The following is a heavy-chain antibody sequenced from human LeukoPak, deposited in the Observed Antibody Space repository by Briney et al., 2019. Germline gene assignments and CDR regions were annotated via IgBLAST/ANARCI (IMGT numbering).Heavy chain of an antibody. D-gene: IGHD1-7*01. CDR1: GFTFSTYE. CDR3: ARARITGITRDFDY. CDR2: IGSNSRTI. J-gene: IGHJ4*02. V-gene: IGHV3-48*03. Sequence: GGSLRLSCAASGFTFSTYEMDWVRQAPGKGLEWISYIGSNSRTIHYADSVRGRFTISRDNAGNSLYLQMNSLTAEDTGVYYCARARITGITRDFDYWGQGTLVTVSS.